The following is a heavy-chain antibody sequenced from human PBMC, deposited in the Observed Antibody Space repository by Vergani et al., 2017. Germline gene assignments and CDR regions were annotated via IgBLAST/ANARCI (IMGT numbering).Heavy chain of an antibody. CDR3: ATLAYCGGDCYLTPYYYFDY. CDR1: GGTFSSYA. D-gene: IGHD2-21*02. CDR2: IIPIFGTA. V-gene: IGHV1-69*12. Sequence: QVQLVQSGAEVKKPGSSVKVSCKASGGTFSSYAISWVRQAPGQGLEWMGGIIPIFGTANYAQKFQGRVTITADESTSTAYMELSSLRSEVTAVYYCATLAYCGGDCYLTPYYYFDYWGQGTLVTVSS. J-gene: IGHJ4*02.